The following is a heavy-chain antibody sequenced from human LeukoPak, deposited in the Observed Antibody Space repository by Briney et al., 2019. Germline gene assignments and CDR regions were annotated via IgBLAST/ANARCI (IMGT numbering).Heavy chain of an antibody. V-gene: IGHV4-39*01. J-gene: IGHJ4*02. D-gene: IGHD3-9*01. CDR2: TYYTGST. CDR1: GGSVSSSLNY. Sequence: SETLTLTCTVSGGSVSSSLNYWGWIRQPPGKGLEWIGNTYYTGSTYSNPTLKSRLTMSVDTSKNQFSLKLSSVTAADTAVYYCARLTKGRYSDYIVVYWGQRTLLTVSS. CDR3: ARLTKGRYSDYIVVY.